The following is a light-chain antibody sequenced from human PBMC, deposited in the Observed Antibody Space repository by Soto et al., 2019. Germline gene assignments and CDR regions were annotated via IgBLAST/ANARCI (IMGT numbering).Light chain of an antibody. Sequence: QSALTQPASVSGSPGQSITISCTGTSSDVGSYNLVSWYQQHPGKAPKLMIYEGSKRPSGVSNRFSGSKSGNTASLTISGLQPEYEADYYCCSYAGSSTWVFGGGTKLTVL. J-gene: IGLJ3*02. CDR2: EGS. CDR3: CSYAGSSTWV. CDR1: SSDVGSYNL. V-gene: IGLV2-23*01.